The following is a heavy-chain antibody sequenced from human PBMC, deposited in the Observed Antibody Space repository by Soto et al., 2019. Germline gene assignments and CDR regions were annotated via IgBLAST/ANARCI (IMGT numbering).Heavy chain of an antibody. D-gene: IGHD6-19*01. V-gene: IGHV4-39*01. CDR1: GGPISSSGDY. J-gene: IGHJ4*02. CDR2: ISNSGST. CDR3: ARGLSSSAYLDY. Sequence: QRQLQESGPGLVKPSETLSLTCTVTGGPISSSGDYWGWVRQTPGKGLEWIGTISNSGSTYYNPSVMSRVTIFVDTSKKQFSLRLISVTAADTAVYYCARGLSSSAYLDYWGQGTLVTVSS.